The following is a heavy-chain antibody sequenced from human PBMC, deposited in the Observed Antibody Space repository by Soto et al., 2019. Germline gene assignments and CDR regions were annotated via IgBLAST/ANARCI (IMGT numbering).Heavy chain of an antibody. D-gene: IGHD2-2*01. CDR3: ARMFPYCSSTSCYGSYYYYMDV. CDR2: IWYDGSNK. J-gene: IGHJ6*03. V-gene: IGHV3-33*01. Sequence: GGSLRLSCAASGFTFSSYGMHWVRQAPGKGLEWVAVIWYDGSNKYYADSVKGRFTISRDNSKNTLYLQMNSLRAEDTAVYYCARMFPYCSSTSCYGSYYYYMDVWGKGTTVTVSS. CDR1: GFTFSSYG.